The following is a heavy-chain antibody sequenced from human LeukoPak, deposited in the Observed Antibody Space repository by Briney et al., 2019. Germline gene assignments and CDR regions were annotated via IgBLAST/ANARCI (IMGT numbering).Heavy chain of an antibody. V-gene: IGHV4-4*07. CDR2: IYTSGST. J-gene: IGHJ5*02. CDR3: AREPRIAVAGVGWFDP. D-gene: IGHD6-19*01. Sequence: SETLSLTCTVSGGSISSYYGSWIRQPAGKGLEWIGRIYTSGSTNYNPSLKSRVTMSVDTSKNQFSLKLSSVTAADTAVYYCAREPRIAVAGVGWFDPWGQATLVTVSS. CDR1: GGSISSYY.